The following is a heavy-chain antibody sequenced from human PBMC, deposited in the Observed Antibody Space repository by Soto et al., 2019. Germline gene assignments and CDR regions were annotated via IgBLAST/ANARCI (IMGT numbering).Heavy chain of an antibody. D-gene: IGHD3-10*01. Sequence: EVQLLESGGGLVQPGGSLRLSCAASGFTFSSYAMSWVRQAPGKGLEWVSAISGSGGSTYYADSVKGRFTISRDNSKNTLYLQMNSLRAEDTAVYYCAKKGGVTMLRGGYYGMDVWGQGTTVTVSS. J-gene: IGHJ6*02. CDR2: ISGSGGST. CDR3: AKKGGVTMLRGGYYGMDV. CDR1: GFTFSSYA. V-gene: IGHV3-23*01.